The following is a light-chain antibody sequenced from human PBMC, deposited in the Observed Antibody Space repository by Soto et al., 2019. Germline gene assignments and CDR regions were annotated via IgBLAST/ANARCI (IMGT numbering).Light chain of an antibody. CDR2: DVS. Sequence: QSVLTQPASVSGSPGQSITISCTGTSSDVGDYNYVSWYQQHPGKAPKLMIYDVSNRPSGVSNRFSGSKSGNTASLTISGLQAEDDADYYCSAYTGSRYVFGTGTKVTVL. J-gene: IGLJ1*01. CDR3: SAYTGSRYV. V-gene: IGLV2-14*01. CDR1: SSDVGDYNY.